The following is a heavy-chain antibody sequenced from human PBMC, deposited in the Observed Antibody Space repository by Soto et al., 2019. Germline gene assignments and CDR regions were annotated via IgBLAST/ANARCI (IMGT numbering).Heavy chain of an antibody. J-gene: IGHJ6*02. V-gene: IGHV1-24*01. CDR3: AMGSAARPRYYYYYGMDV. Sequence: GASVKVSCKVSGYTLTELSMHWVRQAPGKGLGWMGGFDPEDGETIYAQKFQGRVTMTEDTSTDTAYMELSSLRSEDTAVYYCAMGSAARPRYYYYYGMDVWGQGTTVPVS. D-gene: IGHD6-6*01. CDR2: FDPEDGET. CDR1: GYTLTELS.